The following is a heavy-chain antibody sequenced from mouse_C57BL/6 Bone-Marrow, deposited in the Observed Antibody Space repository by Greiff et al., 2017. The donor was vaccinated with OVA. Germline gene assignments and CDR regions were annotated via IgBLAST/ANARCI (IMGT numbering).Heavy chain of an antibody. J-gene: IGHJ2*01. CDR3: ARGGLDY. V-gene: IGHV1-50*01. Sequence: QVQLQQPGAELVKPGASVKLSCKASGYTFTSYWMQWVKQRPGQGLEWIGEIDPSDSYTNYTQKFKGKATLTVDTSSSTAYMQLSSLTSEDSAVYYCARGGLDYWGQGTTLTVSS. CDR2: IDPSDSYT. D-gene: IGHD3-3*01. CDR1: GYTFTSYW.